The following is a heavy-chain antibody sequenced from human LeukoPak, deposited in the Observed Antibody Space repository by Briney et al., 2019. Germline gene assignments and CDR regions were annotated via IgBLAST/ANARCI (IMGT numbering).Heavy chain of an antibody. D-gene: IGHD2-2*01. V-gene: IGHV3-30*02. J-gene: IGHJ4*02. CDR2: IWYDGSNK. Sequence: PGGSLRLSCAASGFTFSSYGMHWVRQAPGKGLEWVAVIWYDGSNKYYADSVKGRFTISRDNSKNTLYLQMNSLRAEDTAVYYCAKDELGYCSSTSCYPTFDYWGQGTLVTVSS. CDR3: AKDELGYCSSTSCYPTFDY. CDR1: GFTFSSYG.